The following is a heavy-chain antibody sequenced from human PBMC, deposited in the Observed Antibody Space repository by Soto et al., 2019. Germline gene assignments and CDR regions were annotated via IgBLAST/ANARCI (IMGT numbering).Heavy chain of an antibody. D-gene: IGHD2-21*02. CDR3: AKTGPYCGGDCSRYFYGMDV. CDR1: GFAFRTYA. CDR2: IWGSGDRT. Sequence: LRLSCAASGFAFRTYAMAWVRQAPGKGLEWVSGIWGSGDRTFYADSVKGRFTISRDNSRNTLCLQMYSLTAEDTALYYCAKTGPYCGGDCSRYFYGMDVWGQGXTVTVYS. J-gene: IGHJ6*02. V-gene: IGHV3-23*01.